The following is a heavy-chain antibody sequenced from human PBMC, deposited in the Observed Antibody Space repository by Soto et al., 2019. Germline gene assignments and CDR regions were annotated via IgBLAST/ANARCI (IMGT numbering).Heavy chain of an antibody. D-gene: IGHD4-17*01. CDR1: GFTFSSYA. CDR3: AKGRASPTVTSRADY. V-gene: IGHV3-23*01. Sequence: ELELLESGGGLVQPGGSLRLSCAASGFTFSSYAMSWVRQAPGKGLEWVSGISGSGGSTYYADSVKGRFAISRDNSKNTLYLQMNSLRAEDTAVYYCAKGRASPTVTSRADYWGQGTLVTVSS. CDR2: ISGSGGST. J-gene: IGHJ4*02.